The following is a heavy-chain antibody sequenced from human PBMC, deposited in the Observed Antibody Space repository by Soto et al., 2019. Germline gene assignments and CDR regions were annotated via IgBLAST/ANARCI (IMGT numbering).Heavy chain of an antibody. J-gene: IGHJ5*02. V-gene: IGHV4-59*01. D-gene: IGHD3-3*01. CDR1: GGSISSYY. Sequence: SETLSLTCTVSGGSISSYYWSWIRQPPGKGLEWIGYIYYSGSTNYNPSLKSRVTISVDTSKNQFSLKLSSVTAADTAVYYCARGKNYDFWSGYRKPNWFDPWGQGTLVTVSS. CDR2: IYYSGST. CDR3: ARGKNYDFWSGYRKPNWFDP.